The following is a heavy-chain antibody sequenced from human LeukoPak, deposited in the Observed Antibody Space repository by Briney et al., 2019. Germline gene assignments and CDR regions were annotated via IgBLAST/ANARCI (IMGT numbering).Heavy chain of an antibody. Sequence: GGSLRLSCTASGFTFSDYYRSWIRQAPGEGLEWLSYISSSGSTIYYADSVKGRFTISRDNAKNSLYLQMNSLRAEDTAVYYCVSSSPDYYRSGSPKYWGQGNLVTVSS. D-gene: IGHD3-10*01. CDR3: VSSSPDYYRSGSPKY. CDR2: ISSSGSTI. V-gene: IGHV3-11*01. CDR1: GFTFSDYY. J-gene: IGHJ4*02.